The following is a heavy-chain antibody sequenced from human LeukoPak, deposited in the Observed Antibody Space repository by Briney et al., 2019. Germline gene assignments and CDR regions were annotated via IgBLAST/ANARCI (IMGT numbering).Heavy chain of an antibody. Sequence: PGGSLRLSCAASGFTFDDYAMHWGRQAPGKGLEWVSGISWNSGSIGYADSVKGRFTISRDNAKNSLYLQMNSLRAEDTALYYCAKDMAVRGAYYYYYMDVWGKGTTVTVSS. V-gene: IGHV3-9*01. D-gene: IGHD3-10*01. CDR3: AKDMAVRGAYYYYYMDV. J-gene: IGHJ6*03. CDR1: GFTFDDYA. CDR2: ISWNSGSI.